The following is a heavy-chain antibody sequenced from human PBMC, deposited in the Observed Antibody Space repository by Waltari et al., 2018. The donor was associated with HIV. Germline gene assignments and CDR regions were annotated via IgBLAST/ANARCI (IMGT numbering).Heavy chain of an antibody. CDR3: ARDEGYFDL. Sequence: EVQLVESGGGLVQPGGSLRLSCAASGFTFSSQGISWVRQAPGKGLEWVANMNQDGSQKYYVDSVKGRFTISRDNAKNSLYLQMNSLRVVDTAVYYCARDEGYFDLWGRGTLVTVSS. J-gene: IGHJ2*01. V-gene: IGHV3-7*01. CDR1: GFTFSSQG. CDR2: MNQDGSQK.